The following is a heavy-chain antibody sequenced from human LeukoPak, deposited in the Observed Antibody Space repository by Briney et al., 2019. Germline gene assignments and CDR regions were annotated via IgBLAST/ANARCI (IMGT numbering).Heavy chain of an antibody. D-gene: IGHD3-22*01. CDR3: ARGTYYDSSGYYLY. CDR1: GYTFTGYY. CDR2: IIPILGIA. Sequence: ASVKVSCKASGYTFTGYYMHWVRQAPGQGLEWMGRIIPILGIANYAQKFQGRVTITADKSTSTAYMELSSLRSEDTAVYYCARGTYYDSSGYYLYWGQGTLVTVSS. V-gene: IGHV1-69*02. J-gene: IGHJ4*02.